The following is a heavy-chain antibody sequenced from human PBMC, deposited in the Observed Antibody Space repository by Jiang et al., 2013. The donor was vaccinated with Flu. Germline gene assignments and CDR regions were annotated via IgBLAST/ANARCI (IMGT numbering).Heavy chain of an antibody. CDR3: AREQSSSWYYYYGMDV. D-gene: IGHD6-13*01. Sequence: QVQLLESGGGVVQPGRSLRLSCAASGFTFSSYAMHWVRQAPGKGLEWVAVISYDGSNKYYADSVKGRFTISRDNSKNTLYLQMNSLRAEDTAVYYCAREQSSSWYYYYGMDVWGQ. CDR1: GFTFSSYA. J-gene: IGHJ6*02. V-gene: IGHV3-30-3*01. CDR2: ISYDGSNK.